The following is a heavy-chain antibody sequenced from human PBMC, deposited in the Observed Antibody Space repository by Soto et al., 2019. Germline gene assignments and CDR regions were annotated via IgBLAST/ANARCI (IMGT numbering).Heavy chain of an antibody. V-gene: IGHV2-26*01. D-gene: IGHD4-17*01. CDR2: IFSNDEK. CDR3: ARVYYGDYRIYMDV. Sequence: SGPTLVNPTETLTLTCTVSGFSLSNARMGVSWIRQPPGKALEWLAHIFSNDEKSYSTSLKSRLTISKDTSKSQVVLTMTNMDPVDTATYYCARVYYGDYRIYMDVWGKGTTVTVSS. J-gene: IGHJ6*03. CDR1: GFSLSNARMG.